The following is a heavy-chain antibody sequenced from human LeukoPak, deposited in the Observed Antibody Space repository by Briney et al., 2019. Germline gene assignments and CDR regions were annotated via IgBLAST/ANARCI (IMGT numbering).Heavy chain of an antibody. J-gene: IGHJ5*02. CDR1: GGSISSSSHS. Sequence: PSETLSLTCTVSGGSISSSSHSWGWIRQPPGKGLEWTGTIYYTGRTYYNPSLESRLTISVDTSKNQFSLKLTSVTAADTAIYYCAQSLGSGNWIGNWFDPWGQGALVTVSS. CDR3: AQSLGSGNWIGNWFDP. CDR2: IYYTGRT. V-gene: IGHV4-39*01. D-gene: IGHD1-1*01.